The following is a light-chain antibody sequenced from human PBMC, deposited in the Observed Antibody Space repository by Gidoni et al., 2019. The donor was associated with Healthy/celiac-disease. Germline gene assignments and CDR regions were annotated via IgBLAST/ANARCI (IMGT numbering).Light chain of an antibody. CDR1: QSISSY. CDR3: QQSYSTPIS. CDR2: DAS. V-gene: IGKV1-39*01. J-gene: IGKJ5*01. Sequence: DIQMTQSPSSLSASVGDRVTITCRGSQSISSYLNWYQQKPGKATKLLIYDASSLQSGVPSRFSGSGSGTDFTLTISSLQPEDFATDYCQQSYSTPISCGQGTRLEIK.